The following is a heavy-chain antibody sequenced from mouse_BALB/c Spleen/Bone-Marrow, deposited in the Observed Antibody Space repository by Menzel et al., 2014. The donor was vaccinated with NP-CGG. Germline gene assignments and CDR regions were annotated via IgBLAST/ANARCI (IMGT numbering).Heavy chain of an antibody. CDR1: GYTFTSYW. CDR3: TRLYGSTYVAYGMDY. V-gene: IGHV1-69*02. D-gene: IGHD1-1*01. CDR2: IYPSDSYT. J-gene: IGHJ4*01. Sequence: QVQLQQPGAELVRPGASVKLSCKASGYTFTSYWINWVKQRPGQGLEWIGNIYPSDSYTNYNQKFKDKATLTVDKSLSTAYMRLSSPTSEDSAVYYCTRLYGSTYVAYGMDYWGQGTSVTVSS.